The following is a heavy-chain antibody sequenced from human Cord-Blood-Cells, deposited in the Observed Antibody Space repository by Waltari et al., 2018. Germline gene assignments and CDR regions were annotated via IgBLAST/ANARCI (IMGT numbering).Heavy chain of an antibody. Sequence: QVQLQQWGAGLLKPSETLSLTCAVYGGSFSGYYWSWIRQPPGKGLEWIGEINQSGSTNCNPCLKRRVTISVDTSKNQFSRKLSSVTAADTAVYYCARGTVYCGGDCYLNWFDPWGQGTLVTVSS. V-gene: IGHV4-34*01. CDR1: GGSFSGYY. D-gene: IGHD2-21*02. J-gene: IGHJ5*02. CDR3: ARGTVYCGGDCYLNWFDP. CDR2: INQSGST.